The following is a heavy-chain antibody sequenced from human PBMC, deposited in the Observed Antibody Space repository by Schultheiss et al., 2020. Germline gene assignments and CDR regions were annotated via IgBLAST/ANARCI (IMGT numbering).Heavy chain of an antibody. CDR2: ISGSGGST. J-gene: IGHJ6*03. CDR3: AKDKKSGYDLYFYYMDV. V-gene: IGHV3-23*01. CDR1: GFTFSSYA. Sequence: GGSLRLSCAASGFTFSSYAMSWVRQAPGKGLEWVSAISGSGGSTYYADSVRGRFTISRDNSKNTLYLQMNSLRAEDTGLYYCAKDKKSGYDLYFYYMDVWGKGTTVTVSS. D-gene: IGHD5-12*01.